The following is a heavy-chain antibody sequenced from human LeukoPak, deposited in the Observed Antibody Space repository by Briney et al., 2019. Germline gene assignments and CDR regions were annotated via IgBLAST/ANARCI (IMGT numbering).Heavy chain of an antibody. CDR3: AREVIAAAGTKWFDP. J-gene: IGHJ5*02. CDR1: GGSISSYY. D-gene: IGHD6-13*01. Sequence: SETLSITCTVSGGSISSYYWSWIRQSPGKGLEWIGQIHYTGGTSYNPSLKSRLTVSLDTSKNQFSLKLSSVTAADTAVYYCAREVIAAAGTKWFDPWGQGTLVTVSS. CDR2: IHYTGGT. V-gene: IGHV4-59*01.